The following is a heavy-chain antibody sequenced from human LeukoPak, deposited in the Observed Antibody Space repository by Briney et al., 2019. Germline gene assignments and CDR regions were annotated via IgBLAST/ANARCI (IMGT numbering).Heavy chain of an antibody. CDR3: AKRGIVIRAVIIVGFHKEAYYFDD. V-gene: IGHV3-23*01. CDR2: ISGSAGGT. D-gene: IGHD3-10*01. CDR1: GITLSNYG. Sequence: GGSLRLSCAVSGITLSNYGMSWVRQAPGKGLEWVAGISGSAGGTIYAASVKGRFTISRDNPKNTPYLQMNGLRAEDTAVYFCAKRGIVIRAVIIVGFHKEAYYFDDWGQGALVTVSS. J-gene: IGHJ4*02.